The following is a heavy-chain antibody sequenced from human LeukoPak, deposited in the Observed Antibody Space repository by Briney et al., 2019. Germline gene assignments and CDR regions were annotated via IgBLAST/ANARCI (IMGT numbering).Heavy chain of an antibody. J-gene: IGHJ4*02. D-gene: IGHD1-26*01. V-gene: IGHV1-18*01. CDR3: ARERELLVWGHFDY. CDR1: GYAFTSYG. CDR2: ISAYNGNT. Sequence: ASVKVSCKASGYAFTSYGISWVRQAPGQGLEWMGWISAYNGNTNYAQKLQGRVTMTTDTSTSTAYMELSSLRSEDTAVYYCARERELLVWGHFDYWGQGTLVTVSS.